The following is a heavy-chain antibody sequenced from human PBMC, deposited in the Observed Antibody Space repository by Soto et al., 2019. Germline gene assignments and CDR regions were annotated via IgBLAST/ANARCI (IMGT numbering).Heavy chain of an antibody. CDR3: ARGGQDFWSGPFDY. J-gene: IGHJ4*02. CDR2: IDTSGST. CDR1: GGSISNYY. D-gene: IGHD3-3*01. Sequence: SETLSLTCTVSGGSISNYYCNWIRQPAGKGLEWIGRIDTSGSTNYNPSLKSRVTMSVDTSKQEFSLKLSSVTAADTALYYCARGGQDFWSGPFDYWGRGALVTV. V-gene: IGHV4-4*07.